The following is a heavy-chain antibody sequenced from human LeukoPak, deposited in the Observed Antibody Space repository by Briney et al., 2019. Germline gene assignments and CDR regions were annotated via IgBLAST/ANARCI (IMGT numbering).Heavy chain of an antibody. CDR2: MTGGGAT. CDR3: AKDKIVGDGRWDFDY. V-gene: IGHV3-23*01. Sequence: GGSLRLSCVGSGFSFNKYAASWVRQAPGKGLEWVAGMTGGGATYHADSVKGRFVISRDNSKNTVYLQMNSLRAEDTALYFCAKDKIVGDGRWDFDYWGQGTLVTVSS. CDR1: GFSFNKYA. D-gene: IGHD3-10*01. J-gene: IGHJ4*02.